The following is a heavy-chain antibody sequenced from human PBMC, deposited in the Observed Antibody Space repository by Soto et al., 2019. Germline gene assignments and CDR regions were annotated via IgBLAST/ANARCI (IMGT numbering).Heavy chain of an antibody. V-gene: IGHV4-39*01. Sequence: QLQLQESGPGLVKPSETLSLTCTVSGGSISSSSYYWGWIRQPPGKGLEWIGSIYYSGSTYYNPALTRRVTISVDTSKTQFSLKLSSVTAADTAVYYCASPGYSSGWYTGTFDYWGQGTLVTVSS. CDR3: ASPGYSSGWYTGTFDY. CDR2: IYYSGST. CDR1: GGSISSSSYY. J-gene: IGHJ4*02. D-gene: IGHD6-19*01.